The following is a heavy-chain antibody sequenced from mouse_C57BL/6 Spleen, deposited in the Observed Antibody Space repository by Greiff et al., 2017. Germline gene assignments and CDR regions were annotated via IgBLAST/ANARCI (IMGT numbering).Heavy chain of an antibody. CDR1: GYTFTSYW. Sequence: QVQLQQPGTELVKPGASVKLSCKASGYTFTSYWMHWVKQRPGQGLEWIGNINPSNGGTNSNEKFKSKATLTVDKSSSTASMQLSSLTSKDSAVYYCARKATVADYYAMDYWGQGTSVTVSS. CDR3: ARKATVADYYAMDY. D-gene: IGHD1-1*01. V-gene: IGHV1-53*01. CDR2: INPSNGGT. J-gene: IGHJ4*01.